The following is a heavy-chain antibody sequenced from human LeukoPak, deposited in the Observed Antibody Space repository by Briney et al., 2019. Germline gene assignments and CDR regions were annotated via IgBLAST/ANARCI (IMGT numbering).Heavy chain of an antibody. CDR2: IYYSGST. Sequence: SQTLSLTCTVSGGSISSGDYYWSWIRQPPGKGLEWIGYIYYSGSTYYNPSLKSRVTISVDTYKNQFSLKLSSATAADTAVYYCARSEYYYDSSGSRPLWYFDYWGQGTLVTVSS. CDR3: ARSEYYYDSSGSRPLWYFDY. V-gene: IGHV4-30-4*01. CDR1: GGSISSGDYY. D-gene: IGHD3-22*01. J-gene: IGHJ4*02.